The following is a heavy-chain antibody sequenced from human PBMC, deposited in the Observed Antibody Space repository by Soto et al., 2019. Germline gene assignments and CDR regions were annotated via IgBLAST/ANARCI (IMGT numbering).Heavy chain of an antibody. CDR1: GYTFTNYD. J-gene: IGHJ4*02. D-gene: IGHD4-17*01. CDR3: ARVRARDYRPTTQRLFDY. Sequence: QVQLVRSGAEVKKPGASVKVSCKASGYTFTNYDINWLRQAAGQGLEWLGWMSPNSGNTGYAQKFQGRVTMTRNTSISTAYMELSSLTSDDTAVYYCARVRARDYRPTTQRLFDYWGQGTLATVSS. V-gene: IGHV1-8*01. CDR2: MSPNSGNT.